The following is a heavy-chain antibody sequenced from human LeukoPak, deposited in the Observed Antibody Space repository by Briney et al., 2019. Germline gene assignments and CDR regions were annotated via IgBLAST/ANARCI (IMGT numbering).Heavy chain of an antibody. CDR2: INHSGST. CDR3: ASSSFQRYYYGMDV. D-gene: IGHD6-6*01. J-gene: IGHJ6*02. Sequence: NPSETLSLTCAVYGGSFSGYYWSWIRQPPGKGLEWIGEINHSGSTNYSPSLKSRVTISVDTSKNQFSLELSSVTAADTAVYYCASSSFQRYYYGMDVWGQETTVTVSS. CDR1: GGSFSGYY. V-gene: IGHV4-34*01.